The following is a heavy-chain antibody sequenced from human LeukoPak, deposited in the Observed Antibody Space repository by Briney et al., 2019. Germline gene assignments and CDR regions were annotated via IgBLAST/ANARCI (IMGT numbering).Heavy chain of an antibody. Sequence: SETLSLTCAVCGGSFSGYYWSWIRQPPGKGLEWIGEINHSGSTNYNPSLKSRVTISVDTSKNQFSLKLSSVTAADTAVYYCARTGETGTRRYWGQGTLVTVSS. CDR1: GGSFSGYY. V-gene: IGHV4-34*01. CDR2: INHSGST. J-gene: IGHJ4*02. CDR3: ARTGETGTRRY. D-gene: IGHD1-1*01.